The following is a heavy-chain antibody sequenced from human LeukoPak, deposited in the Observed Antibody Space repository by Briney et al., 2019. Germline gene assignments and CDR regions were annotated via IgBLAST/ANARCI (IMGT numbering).Heavy chain of an antibody. V-gene: IGHV1-69*13. CDR1: GGTFSSYA. J-gene: IGHJ4*02. Sequence: GASVKVSCKASGGTFSSYAISWVRQAPGQGLEWMGGIIPIFGTANYAQKFQGRVTITADESTSTAYMELSSLRSEDTAVYYCARGDSSGYLYYFDYWGQGTLVTVSS. D-gene: IGHD3-22*01. CDR3: ARGDSSGYLYYFDY. CDR2: IIPIFGTA.